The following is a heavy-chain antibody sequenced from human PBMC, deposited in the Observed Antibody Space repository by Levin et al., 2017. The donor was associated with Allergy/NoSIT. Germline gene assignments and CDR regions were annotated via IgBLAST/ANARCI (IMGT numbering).Heavy chain of an antibody. CDR2: ISYDGSNK. CDR3: AKDHVRVVVAATTYFGAQYYFDY. J-gene: IGHJ4*02. Sequence: GGSLRLSCAASGFTFSSYGMHWVRQAPGKGLEWVAVISYDGSNKYYADSVKGRFTISRDNSKNTLYLQMNSLRAEDTAVYYCAKDHVRVVVAATTYFGAQYYFDYWGQGTLVTVSS. V-gene: IGHV3-30*18. D-gene: IGHD2-15*01. CDR1: GFTFSSYG.